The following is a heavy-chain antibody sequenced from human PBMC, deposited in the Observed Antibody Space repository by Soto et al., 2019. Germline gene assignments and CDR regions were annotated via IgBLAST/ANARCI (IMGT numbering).Heavy chain of an antibody. V-gene: IGHV3-30*18. D-gene: IGHD3-22*01. CDR1: GFTFSSYG. J-gene: IGHJ4*02. CDR2: ISYDGSNK. Sequence: SLRLSCAASGFTFSSYGMHWVRQAPGKGLARVAVISYDGSNKYYADSVKGRFTISRGNSKNTLYLQMNSLRAEDTAVYYCAKETIGYYDSSGPLDYWGQGTLVTVSS. CDR3: AKETIGYYDSSGPLDY.